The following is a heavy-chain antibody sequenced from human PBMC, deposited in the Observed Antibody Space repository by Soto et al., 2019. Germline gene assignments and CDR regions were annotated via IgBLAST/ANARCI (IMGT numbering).Heavy chain of an antibody. CDR1: GGSFSGYY. CDR3: ARVYSGSYSDS. J-gene: IGHJ4*02. Sequence: SETLSLTCAVYGGSFSGYYWTWISQPPGTGLEWIGEINHSGSTNYNPSLKSRLTISVDKSKNKFSLKLSSVTAADTAAYYCARVYSGSYSDSWGRGTLVTVSS. V-gene: IGHV4-34*01. D-gene: IGHD1-26*01. CDR2: INHSGST.